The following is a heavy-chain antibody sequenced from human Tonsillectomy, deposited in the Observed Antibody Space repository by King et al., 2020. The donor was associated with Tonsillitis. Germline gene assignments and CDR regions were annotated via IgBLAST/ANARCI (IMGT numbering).Heavy chain of an antibody. D-gene: IGHD3-22*01. Sequence: ITLKESGPTLVKPTQNLTLTCTFSGFSFSTRGVGVGWIRQPPGKALEWLALIYWDDDKRYSPSLKSRLTITKDTSKNQVVLTMTNMDPVDTATYYCAHKGLFHNPNWFDPWGQGILVTVSS. CDR3: AHKGLFHNPNWFDP. CDR2: IYWDDDK. J-gene: IGHJ5*02. CDR1: GFSFSTRGVG. V-gene: IGHV2-5*02.